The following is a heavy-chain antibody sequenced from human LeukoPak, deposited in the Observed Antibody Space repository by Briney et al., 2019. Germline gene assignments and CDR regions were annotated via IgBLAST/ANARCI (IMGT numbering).Heavy chain of an antibody. CDR3: ARGYCSSTSCRDFDY. D-gene: IGHD2-2*01. Sequence: GGSLRLSCRASGFTFSNYWMTWVRQAPGKGLEWVANIKQDGSEKYYVDSVKGRFTISRDNAKNSLYLQMNSLRAEDTAVYYCARGYCSSTSCRDFDYWGQGTLVTVSS. CDR1: GFTFSNYW. V-gene: IGHV3-7*01. J-gene: IGHJ4*02. CDR2: IKQDGSEK.